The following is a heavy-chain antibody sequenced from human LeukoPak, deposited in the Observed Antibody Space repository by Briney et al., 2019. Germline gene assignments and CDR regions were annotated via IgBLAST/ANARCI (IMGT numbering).Heavy chain of an antibody. CDR1: GDSFSSNSVT. V-gene: IGHV6-1*01. Sequence: SQTLSLTCAISGDSFSSNSVTWNWIRQSPSRGLEWLGRTYYRSTWYNDYAVSVRGRVTVNPDTSKNQFSLHLNSVTPEDTAVYYCARRLTQYDCFDPWGQGILVTVSS. J-gene: IGHJ5*02. CDR2: TYYRSTWYN. CDR3: ARRLTQYDCFDP. D-gene: IGHD2-2*01.